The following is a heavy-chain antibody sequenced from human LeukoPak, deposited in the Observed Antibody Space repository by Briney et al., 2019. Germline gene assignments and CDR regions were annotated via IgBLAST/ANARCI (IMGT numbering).Heavy chain of an antibody. V-gene: IGHV4-59*08. Sequence: SETLSLTCTVSGGSISSYYWSWIRQPPGKGLEWIGYIYYSGSTNYNPSLKRRVTISVDTSKNQFSLKLSSVTAADTAVYYCARHYRLNWFDPWGQGTLVTVSS. CDR2: IYYSGST. CDR3: ARHYRLNWFDP. J-gene: IGHJ5*02. CDR1: GGSISSYY. D-gene: IGHD4-11*01.